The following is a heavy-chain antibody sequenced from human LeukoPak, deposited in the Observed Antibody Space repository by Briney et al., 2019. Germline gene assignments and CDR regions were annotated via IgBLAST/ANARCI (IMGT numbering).Heavy chain of an antibody. D-gene: IGHD2-8*01. Sequence: PSETLSLTCTVSGGSITSYYWSWMRQPPGKGLEWIGYIYYSGTTNYNPSLKSRVTTSVDTSKNQFSLSLSSVTDADTAAYYCARVLGYCTNGVCQGRFDPWGQGTLVTVAS. CDR3: ARVLGYCTNGVCQGRFDP. V-gene: IGHV4-59*01. CDR2: IYYSGTT. CDR1: GGSITSYY. J-gene: IGHJ5*02.